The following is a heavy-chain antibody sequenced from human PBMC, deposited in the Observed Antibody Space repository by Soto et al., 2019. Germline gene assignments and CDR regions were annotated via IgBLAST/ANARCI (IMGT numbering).Heavy chain of an antibody. V-gene: IGHV3-48*03. CDR3: ARECCDYYDSSGYYRSGAFDI. Sequence: PGGSLRLSCAASGFTFSSYEMNWVRQAPGKGLEWVSYISSSGSTIYYADSVKGRFTISRDNAKNSLYLQMNSLRAEDTAVYYCARECCDYYDSSGYYRSGAFDIWGQGTMVTVSS. D-gene: IGHD3-22*01. J-gene: IGHJ3*02. CDR2: ISSSGSTI. CDR1: GFTFSSYE.